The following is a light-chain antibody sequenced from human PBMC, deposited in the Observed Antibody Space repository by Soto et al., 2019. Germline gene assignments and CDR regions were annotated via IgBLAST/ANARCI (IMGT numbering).Light chain of an antibody. CDR3: QHYDTSLPAVT. J-gene: IGKJ4*01. Sequence: DIQMTQSPSSLSSSVGDRVTITCQASQDISKNLNWYQQQPGKAPNLLIYDASNLQIGVPSRFSGSGSATDFIFTISSLQPEDFGTYYCQHYDTSLPAVTFGGGTKVDIK. CDR1: QDISKN. V-gene: IGKV1-33*01. CDR2: DAS.